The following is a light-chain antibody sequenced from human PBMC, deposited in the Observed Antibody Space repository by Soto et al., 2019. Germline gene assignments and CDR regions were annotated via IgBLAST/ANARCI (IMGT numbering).Light chain of an antibody. Sequence: EIVLTQSPGTLSVSPGERATLSCRASQSVSSTYLAWYQQRPGQAPRLLIYGASSRATGIPDRFSGSGSGTEFTLTISRLEPEDFAVYYCQQYGSSSITFGQGTRLEIK. V-gene: IGKV3-20*01. CDR3: QQYGSSSIT. CDR2: GAS. CDR1: QSVSSTY. J-gene: IGKJ5*01.